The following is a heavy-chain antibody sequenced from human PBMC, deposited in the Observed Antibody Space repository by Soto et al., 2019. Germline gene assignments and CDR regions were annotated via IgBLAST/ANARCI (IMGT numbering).Heavy chain of an antibody. D-gene: IGHD6-19*01. Sequence: SETLSLTCTVSGGSISSGGYYWSWIRQHPGKGLEWIGYIYYSGSTYYNPSLKSRVTISVDTSKNQFSLKLSSVTAADTAVYYCARDLSTLAGDYFDYSGQGTLVTVSS. CDR2: IYYSGST. J-gene: IGHJ4*02. CDR3: ARDLSTLAGDYFDY. V-gene: IGHV4-31*03. CDR1: GGSISSGGYY.